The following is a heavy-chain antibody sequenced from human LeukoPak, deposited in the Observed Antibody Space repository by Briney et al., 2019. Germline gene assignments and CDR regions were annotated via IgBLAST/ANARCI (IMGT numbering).Heavy chain of an antibody. V-gene: IGHV4-39*01. CDR3: ARHEESTASLRLLGWLRNGNWFDP. CDR2: IYYSGST. CDR1: GGSLSSSSYY. D-gene: IGHD3-3*01. Sequence: SETLSLTCTVSGGSLSSSSYYWGWLRQPPGTGLEWIGSIYYSGSTYYNPSLKSRVTISVDTSKNQFSLKLSSVTAADTAVYYCARHEESTASLRLLGWLRNGNWFDPWGQGTLVTVSS. J-gene: IGHJ5*02.